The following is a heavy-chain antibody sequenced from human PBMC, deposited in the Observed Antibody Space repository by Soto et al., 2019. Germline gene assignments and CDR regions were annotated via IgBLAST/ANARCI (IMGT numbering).Heavy chain of an antibody. V-gene: IGHV4-34*01. CDR1: GGSFSGYY. Sequence: QVQLQQWGAGLLKPSETLSLTCAVYGGSFSGYYWSWIRQPPGKGLEWIGEINHSGSTNYNPSLKSRVTISVDPSKNQFSLKLSSVTAADTAVYYCAREGVYCSGGSCYSGGFDFDYWGQGTLVTVSS. CDR3: AREGVYCSGGSCYSGGFDFDY. D-gene: IGHD2-15*01. CDR2: INHSGST. J-gene: IGHJ4*02.